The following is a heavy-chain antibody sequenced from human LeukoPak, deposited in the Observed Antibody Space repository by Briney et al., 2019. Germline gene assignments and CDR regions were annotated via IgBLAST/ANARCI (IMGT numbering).Heavy chain of an antibody. V-gene: IGHV3-23*01. CDR2: ISRSGDST. CDR3: ASLGGSGSLNLFDP. Sequence: GGSLRLSCAASGFSFNTYGMSWVRQAPGKGLEWVSSISRSGDSTFYADSVKGRFTISRDNSKNTLYLQMNSLRTDDTAVYYCASLGGSGSLNLFDPWGQGTLVTVSS. CDR1: GFSFNTYG. J-gene: IGHJ5*02. D-gene: IGHD3-10*01.